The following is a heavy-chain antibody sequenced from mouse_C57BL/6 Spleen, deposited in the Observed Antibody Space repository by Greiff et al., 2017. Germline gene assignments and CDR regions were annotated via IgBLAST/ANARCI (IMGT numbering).Heavy chain of an antibody. J-gene: IGHJ3*01. D-gene: IGHD2-4*01. V-gene: IGHV1-81*01. CDR3: ARWDYDYDGGFAD. CDR1: GYTFTSYG. CDR2: IYPRSGNT. Sequence: QVHVKQSGAELARPGASVKLSCKASGYTFTSYGISWVKQRPGQGLEWIGEIYPRSGNTYYNEKFKGKATLTADKSSSTAYMELRSLTSEDSSVYFCARWDYDYDGGFADWGQGTLVTVSA.